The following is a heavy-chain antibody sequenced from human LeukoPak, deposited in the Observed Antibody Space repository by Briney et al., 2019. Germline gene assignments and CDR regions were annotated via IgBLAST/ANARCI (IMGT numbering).Heavy chain of an antibody. Sequence: GGSLRLSCAASGFTFSSYAMHWVRQAPGKGLEYVSAISSNGGSTYYANSVKGRFTISRDNSKNTLYLQMGSLRAEDMAVYYCARDFGGFHYYDSSGIDYWGQGTLVTVSS. CDR3: ARDFGGFHYYDSSGIDY. J-gene: IGHJ4*02. D-gene: IGHD3-22*01. CDR2: ISSNGGST. V-gene: IGHV3-64*01. CDR1: GFTFSSYA.